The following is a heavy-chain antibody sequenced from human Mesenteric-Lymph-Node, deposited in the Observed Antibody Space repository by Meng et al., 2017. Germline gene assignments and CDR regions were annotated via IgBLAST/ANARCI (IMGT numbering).Heavy chain of an antibody. CDR1: GYTFTSYG. D-gene: IGHD3-3*01. Sequence: ASVKVSCKASGYTFTSYGISWVRQAPGQGLEWMGWISAYNGNTNYAQKLQGRVTMTTDTSTSTAYMELRSLRSDDTAVYYCARDALTIFGVVIIRGDYWGQGTLVTVSS. CDR2: ISAYNGNT. V-gene: IGHV1-18*01. CDR3: ARDALTIFGVVIIRGDY. J-gene: IGHJ4*02.